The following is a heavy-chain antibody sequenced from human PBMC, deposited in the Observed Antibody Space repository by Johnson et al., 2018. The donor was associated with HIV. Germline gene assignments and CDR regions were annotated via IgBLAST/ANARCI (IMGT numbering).Heavy chain of an antibody. CDR2: ISGSGGST. Sequence: VQLVESGGGLVQPGGSLRLSCAASGFTFSSYAMSWVRQAPGKGLEWVSAISGSGGSTYYADSVKGRFTISRDNSKNTLYLQMNSLRAEDTAVYYCAKAYASSADPTLDTFDIWGQGTMVTVSS. V-gene: IGHV3-23*04. J-gene: IGHJ3*02. CDR3: AKAYASSADPTLDTFDI. D-gene: IGHD3-22*01. CDR1: GFTFSSYA.